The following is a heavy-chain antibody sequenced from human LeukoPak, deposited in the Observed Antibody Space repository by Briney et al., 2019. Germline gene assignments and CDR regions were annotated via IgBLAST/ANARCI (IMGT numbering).Heavy chain of an antibody. CDR2: ISSSSVHI. V-gene: IGHV3-21*01. Sequence: PGGSLRLSCAASGFSFSTYSMSWVRQAPGKGLEWVSSISSSSVHIFYADSVKGRFSISRDNAKNSLYLQMNSLRVEDTAVYYCTSRYCTTTNCYSFDIWGQGTMVTVSS. CDR3: TSRYCTTTNCYSFDI. J-gene: IGHJ3*02. CDR1: GFSFSTYS. D-gene: IGHD2-2*01.